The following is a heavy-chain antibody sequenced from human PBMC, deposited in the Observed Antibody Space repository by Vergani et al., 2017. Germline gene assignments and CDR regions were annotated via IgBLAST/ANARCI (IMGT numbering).Heavy chain of an antibody. CDR1: GFTFSSYA. Sequence: EVQLLESGGGLVQPGGSLRLSCAASGFTFSSYAMSWVRQAPGKGLEWVSAISGSGGSTYYADSVMGRFTISRDNSKNTLYLQMNSLRAEDTAVYYCAKVSRRITMVRGVAKAYWGQGTLVTVSS. J-gene: IGHJ4*02. CDR3: AKVSRRITMVRGVAKAY. D-gene: IGHD3-10*01. V-gene: IGHV3-23*01. CDR2: ISGSGGST.